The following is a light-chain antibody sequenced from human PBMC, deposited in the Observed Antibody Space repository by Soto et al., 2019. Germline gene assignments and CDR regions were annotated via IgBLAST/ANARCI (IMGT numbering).Light chain of an antibody. Sequence: DIVMTQSPDSLAVSLGERATINCKSSQSVLYSSNNKNYLAWYQQKPGQPPKLLIYWASTRESGVPDRFSGSRSGTKFTLPISSLQAEDVAVYYCQQYLRPWTFGQGTKVEIK. J-gene: IGKJ1*01. V-gene: IGKV4-1*01. CDR2: WAS. CDR1: QSVLYSSNNKNY. CDR3: QQYLRPWT.